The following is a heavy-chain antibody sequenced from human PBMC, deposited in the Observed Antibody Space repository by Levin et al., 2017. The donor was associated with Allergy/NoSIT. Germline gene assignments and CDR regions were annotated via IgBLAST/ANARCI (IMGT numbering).Heavy chain of an antibody. Sequence: SETLSLTCTVSGGSISTYKWSWIRQSPGKGLEWIGHVFYDGSTKYNPSLESRVSLSVDTSENQFSLNLSSMTAADTAVYYCARGYSSTWPYWYFDLWGRGTLVNVSS. CDR3: ARGYSSTWPYWYFDL. CDR2: VFYDGST. D-gene: IGHD6-13*01. CDR1: GGSISTYK. J-gene: IGHJ2*01. V-gene: IGHV4-59*01.